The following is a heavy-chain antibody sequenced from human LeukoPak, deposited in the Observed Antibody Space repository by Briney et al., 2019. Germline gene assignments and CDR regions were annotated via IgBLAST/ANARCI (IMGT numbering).Heavy chain of an antibody. J-gene: IGHJ4*02. CDR1: GYTFTSYY. V-gene: IGHV1-46*01. CDR2: INPSGGST. D-gene: IGHD5/OR15-5a*01. CDR3: AREGGDGSVYTLFDY. Sequence: ASVKVSCKASGYTFTSYYMHWVRQAPGQGLEWMGIINPSGGSTSYAQKFQGRVTMTRDTSTSTVYMELSSLRSEDTAVYYCAREGGDGSVYTLFDYWGQGTLVTVSS.